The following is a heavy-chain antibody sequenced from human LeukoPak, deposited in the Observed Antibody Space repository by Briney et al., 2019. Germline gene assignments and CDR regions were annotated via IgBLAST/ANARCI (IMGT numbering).Heavy chain of an antibody. CDR1: GFTFSTYA. Sequence: GGSLRLSCAASGFTFSTYAMSWVRQAPGKGLEWVSAVRGSGSDTYYADSVKGRFTVSRDNSKNTLHLQMNSLRAEDTAIYYCAKTSRVNSAYDSPFDYWGQGTLVTVSS. CDR3: AKTSRVNSAYDSPFDY. J-gene: IGHJ4*02. V-gene: IGHV3-23*01. D-gene: IGHD5-12*01. CDR2: VRGSGSDT.